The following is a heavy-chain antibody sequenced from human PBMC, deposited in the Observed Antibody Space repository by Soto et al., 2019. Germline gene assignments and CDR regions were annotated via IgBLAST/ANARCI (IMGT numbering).Heavy chain of an antibody. D-gene: IGHD1-26*01. CDR2: ISYDGSNK. CDR1: GFTFSSYG. J-gene: IGHJ4*02. Sequence: GGSLRLSCAASGFTFSSYGMLWVRQAPGKGLEWVAVISYDGSNKYYADSVKGRFTISRDNSKNTLYLQMNSLRAEDTAVYYCAKDHNDPVGASPNWGKGTLVTVSS. V-gene: IGHV3-30*18. CDR3: AKDHNDPVGASPN.